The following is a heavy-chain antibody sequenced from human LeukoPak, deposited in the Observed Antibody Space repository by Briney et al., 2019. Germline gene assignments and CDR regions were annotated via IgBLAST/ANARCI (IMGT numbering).Heavy chain of an antibody. CDR1: GYTFTSYY. V-gene: IGHV1-46*01. CDR3: ARSSSSGYMDV. Sequence: GASVKVSCKASGYTFTSYYMHWVRQAPGQGLEWMGIINPSGGSTSYAQKFQGRVTMTRDMSTSTVYMELSSPRSEDTAVYYCARSSSSGYMDVWGKGTTVTVSS. J-gene: IGHJ6*03. D-gene: IGHD6-6*01. CDR2: INPSGGST.